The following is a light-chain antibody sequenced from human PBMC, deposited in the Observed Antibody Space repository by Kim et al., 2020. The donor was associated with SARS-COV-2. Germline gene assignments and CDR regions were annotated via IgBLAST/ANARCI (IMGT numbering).Light chain of an antibody. Sequence: SYELTQPPSVSVSPGQTASNTCSGDKLGDKYACWYQQKPGQSPVLVIYQDSKLPSGIPERFSGSNSGNTATLTISGTQAMDEADYYCQAWDSTWVFGGGTQLTVL. CDR2: QDS. CDR1: KLGDKY. CDR3: QAWDSTWV. V-gene: IGLV3-1*01. J-gene: IGLJ3*02.